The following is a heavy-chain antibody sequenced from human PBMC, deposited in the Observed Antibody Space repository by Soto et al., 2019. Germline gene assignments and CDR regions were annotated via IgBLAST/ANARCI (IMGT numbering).Heavy chain of an antibody. V-gene: IGHV3-30-3*01. J-gene: IGHJ4*02. CDR3: ARDPKTSGGQHWAFNYFDS. D-gene: IGHD7-27*01. CDR1: GFSFSISP. Sequence: GGSLRLSCAASGFSFSISPMHWVRQAPGKGPEWVALISYDGTNKFYADSVKGRFTISRDNSKSTLYLQVDSLRPEDAAVYYCARDPKTSGGQHWAFNYFDSWGPGTLVTVPS. CDR2: ISYDGTNK.